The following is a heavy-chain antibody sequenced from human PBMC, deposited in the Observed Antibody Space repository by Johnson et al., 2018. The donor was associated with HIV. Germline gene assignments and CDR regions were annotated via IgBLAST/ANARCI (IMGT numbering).Heavy chain of an antibody. V-gene: IGHV3-9*01. J-gene: IGHJ3*02. CDR3: AKDRDLAAAGTDAFDI. D-gene: IGHD6-13*01. Sequence: VQLVESGGGLVQPGRSLSLSCAASGFTFDDYAMHWVRQAPGKGLEWVSGISWNSGSIGYADSVKGRFTISRDNAKNSLYLQMNSLRAEDTALYYCAKDRDLAAAGTDAFDIWGQGTMVTVSS. CDR1: GFTFDDYA. CDR2: ISWNSGSI.